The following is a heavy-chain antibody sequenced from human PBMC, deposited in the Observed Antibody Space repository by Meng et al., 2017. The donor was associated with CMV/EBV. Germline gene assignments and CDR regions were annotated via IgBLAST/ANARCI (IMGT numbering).Heavy chain of an antibody. CDR1: GFSLSTSGVG. D-gene: IGHD3-22*01. Sequence: SGPTLVKPTQTLTLTCTFSGFSLSTSGVGVSWIRQPPGKALEWLARIDWDDDKFYSTSLKTRLTISKDTSKNQVVLTMTNMDPVDTATYYCARIADSSGYFDYWGQGTLVTVSS. CDR3: ARIADSSGYFDY. CDR2: IDWDDDK. V-gene: IGHV2-70D*14. J-gene: IGHJ4*02.